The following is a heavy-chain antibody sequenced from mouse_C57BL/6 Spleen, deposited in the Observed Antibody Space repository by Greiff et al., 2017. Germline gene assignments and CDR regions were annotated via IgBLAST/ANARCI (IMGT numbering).Heavy chain of an antibody. CDR2: IRNKPNGYPT. CDR1: GFTFTDYY. CDR3: ARYEKFITTYYYAMDD. V-gene: IGHV7-3*01. J-gene: IGHJ4*01. Sequence: EVKLMESGGGLVQPGGSLSLSCAASGFTFTDYYMSWVRQPPGTALEWLGFIRNKPNGYPTEYRASVTGRFTISRDNSQSSLYLQMNALRAEDSATEYGARYEKFITTYYYAMDDWGQGTSVTVAS. D-gene: IGHD1-1*01.